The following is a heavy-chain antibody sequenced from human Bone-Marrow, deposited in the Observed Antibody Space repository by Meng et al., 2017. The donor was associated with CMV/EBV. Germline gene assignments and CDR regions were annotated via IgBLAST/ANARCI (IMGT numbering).Heavy chain of an antibody. CDR2: IVTAGDT. CDR3: ARAFGSNYADWYFDL. J-gene: IGHJ2*01. CDR1: GFTFSGSD. Sequence: ASGFTFSGSDMPWVRQATGTGLEWVSAIVTAGDTYYPGSVKGRFTISRENAKNSLYLQMNSLRAGDTAVYYCARAFGSNYADWYFDLWGRGTLVTVSS. V-gene: IGHV3-13*01. D-gene: IGHD4-11*01.